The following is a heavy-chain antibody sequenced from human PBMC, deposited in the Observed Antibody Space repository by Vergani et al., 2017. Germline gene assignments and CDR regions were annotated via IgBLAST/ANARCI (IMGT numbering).Heavy chain of an antibody. CDR3: AIGGDGYKYXCDY. V-gene: IGHV1-69*02. J-gene: IGHJ4*02. CDR1: GGTFSSYT. CDR2: IIPILGIA. D-gene: IGHD5-24*01. Sequence: QVQLVQSGAEVQKPGSSVKVSCKASGGTFSSYTISWVRQAPGQGLAWMGRIIPILGIANYAQKFQGRVTITADKATSTAYMELSSLRSEDTAVYYCAIGGDGYKYXCDYWGQGTLVTVSA.